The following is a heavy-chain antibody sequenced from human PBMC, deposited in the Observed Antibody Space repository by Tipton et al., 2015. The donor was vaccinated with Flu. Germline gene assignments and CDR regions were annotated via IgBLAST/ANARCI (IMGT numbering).Heavy chain of an antibody. V-gene: IGHV1-18*01. Sequence: QVQLVQSGAEVKKPGASVKVSCKASGYIFTSYGISWVRQGPGHGLEWMGWISAYNGKTKDALKLQGRVTMTRDTSTSTAYMGLRGLRTDSTAVYYCARDGSCKWNSVDYWGQGTLVTGSS. D-gene: IGHD1/OR15-1a*01. CDR2: ISAYNGKT. J-gene: IGHJ4*02. CDR3: ARDGSCKWNSVDY. CDR1: GYIFTSYG.